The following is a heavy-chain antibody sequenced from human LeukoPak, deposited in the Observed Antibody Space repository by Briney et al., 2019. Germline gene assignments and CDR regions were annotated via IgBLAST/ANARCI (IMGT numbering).Heavy chain of an antibody. CDR1: GGSFSGYY. J-gene: IGHJ6*02. V-gene: IGHV4-34*01. CDR2: INHSGST. CDR3: ARHGTAGYNWNDFSLYYYYGMDV. Sequence: PSETLSLTCAVYGGSFSGYYWSWIRQPPGKGLEWIGEINHSGSTNYNPSLKSRVTISVDTSKNQFSLKLSSVTAADTAVYYCARHGTAGYNWNDFSLYYYYGMDVWGQGTTVTVSS. D-gene: IGHD1-1*01.